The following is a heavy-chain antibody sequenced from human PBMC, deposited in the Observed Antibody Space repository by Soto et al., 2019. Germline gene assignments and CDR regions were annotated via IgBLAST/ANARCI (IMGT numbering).Heavy chain of an antibody. CDR2: ISGSGGSGRG. V-gene: IGHV3-23*01. CDR3: AKDLDDYSSAIDF. D-gene: IGHD4-4*01. J-gene: IGHJ4*02. Sequence: GGSLRLSCVGSGFSFRKYAMNWVRQAPGKGLEWVSGISGSGGSGRGFYADPVKGRFTISRDNSKNTLYLEMNSLRAEDTAVYYCAKDLDDYSSAIDFWGQGTLVTVSS. CDR1: GFSFRKYA.